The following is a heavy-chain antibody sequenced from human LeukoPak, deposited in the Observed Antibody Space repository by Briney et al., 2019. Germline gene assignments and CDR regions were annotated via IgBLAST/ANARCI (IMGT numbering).Heavy chain of an antibody. CDR3: ATSAPSYCTNGVCYTDWFDP. Sequence: GASVKVSCKVSGGTFSSYAISWVRQAPGQGLEWMGGIIPIFGTANYAQKFQGRVTITTDESTSTAYMELSSLRSEDTAVYYCATSAPSYCTNGVCYTDWFDPWGQGTLVTVSS. J-gene: IGHJ5*02. CDR2: IIPIFGTA. CDR1: GGTFSSYA. V-gene: IGHV1-69*05. D-gene: IGHD2-8*01.